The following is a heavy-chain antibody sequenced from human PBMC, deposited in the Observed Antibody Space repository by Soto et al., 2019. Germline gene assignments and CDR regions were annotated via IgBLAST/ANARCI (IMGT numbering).Heavy chain of an antibody. Sequence: SETLSLTCTVSGGSVSGGSYYWSWIRQPPGKGLEWIGYIYYSGSTNYNPSLKSRVTISVDTSKNQFSLKLSSVTAADTAVYYCARASRYHNWFDPWGQGTLVTVSS. J-gene: IGHJ5*02. CDR1: GGSVSGGSYY. D-gene: IGHD1-1*01. CDR3: ARASRYHNWFDP. V-gene: IGHV4-61*01. CDR2: IYYSGST.